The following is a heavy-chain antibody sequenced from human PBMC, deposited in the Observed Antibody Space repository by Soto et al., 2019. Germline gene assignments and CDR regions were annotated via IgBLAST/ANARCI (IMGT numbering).Heavy chain of an antibody. CDR1: GFTFDDYA. V-gene: IGHV3-9*01. CDR3: AKGGDSGTALGY. Sequence: EVQLVESGGGLVQPGRSLRLSCAASGFTFDDYAMHWVRQAPGKGLEWVSGISWNSGSIGYADSVKGRFTISRDNAKNSLYLQMNSLRAEDTALYYCAKGGDSGTALGYWGQGTLVTVSS. CDR2: ISWNSGSI. D-gene: IGHD5-12*01. J-gene: IGHJ4*02.